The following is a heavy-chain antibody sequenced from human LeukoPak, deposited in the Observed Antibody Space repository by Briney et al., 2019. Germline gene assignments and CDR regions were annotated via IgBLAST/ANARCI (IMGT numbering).Heavy chain of an antibody. CDR1: GATFSSYA. CDR2: IIPILGIA. D-gene: IGHD2-2*01. J-gene: IGHJ4*02. Sequence: GASVKVSCKASGATFSSYAISWVRQAPGQGLEWMGRIIPILGIANYAQKFQGRVTITADKSTSTAYMELSSLRSEDTAVYYCARGVAPAAMDYWGQGTLVTVSS. CDR3: ARGVAPAAMDY. V-gene: IGHV1-69*04.